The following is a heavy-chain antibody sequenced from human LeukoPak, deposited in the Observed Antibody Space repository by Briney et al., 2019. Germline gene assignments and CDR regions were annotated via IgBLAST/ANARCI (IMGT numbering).Heavy chain of an antibody. CDR2: VYYSGST. Sequence: PSETLSLTCTVSGGSISNYYWSWIRQPPGKGLEWIGYVYYSGSTNYNPSLKSRVTISVDTSKNQFSLKLSSVTAADTAVYYCARAYLGTPRGFYYYYMDVWGKGTTVTVSS. CDR1: GGSISNYY. D-gene: IGHD6-13*01. CDR3: ARAYLGTPRGFYYYYMDV. V-gene: IGHV4-59*01. J-gene: IGHJ6*03.